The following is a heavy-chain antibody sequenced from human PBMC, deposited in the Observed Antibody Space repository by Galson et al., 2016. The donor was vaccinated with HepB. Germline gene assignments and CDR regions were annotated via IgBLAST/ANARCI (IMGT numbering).Heavy chain of an antibody. Sequence: SVKVSCKASGGTFSSYAISWVRQAPGQGLEWMGGIIPILGIANYAQKFQGRVTITADKSTSTAYMELSSLRSEDTAVYYCARFRGIVVVNYYYGMDVGGQGTTVTVSS. CDR2: IIPILGIA. CDR3: ARFRGIVVVNYYYGMDV. V-gene: IGHV1-69*10. CDR1: GGTFSSYA. J-gene: IGHJ6*02. D-gene: IGHD3-22*01.